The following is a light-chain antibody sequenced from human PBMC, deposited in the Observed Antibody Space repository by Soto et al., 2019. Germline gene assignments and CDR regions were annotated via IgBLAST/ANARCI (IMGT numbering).Light chain of an antibody. J-gene: IGLJ2*01. CDR1: ISNIGADYD. Sequence: QLVLTQPPSVSGAPGQRVTISCTGSISNIGADYDVHWYQQLPGTAPKLLIYGNTNRPSGVPDRFSGSKSDTSASLAITGLQAEDEADYYCQSYDSSLSGSVVFGGGTKLTVL. CDR3: QSYDSSLSGSVV. CDR2: GNT. V-gene: IGLV1-40*01.